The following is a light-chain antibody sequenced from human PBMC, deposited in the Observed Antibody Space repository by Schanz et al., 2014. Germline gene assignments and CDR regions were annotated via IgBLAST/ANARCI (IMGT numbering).Light chain of an antibody. CDR1: SSDVGNYNF. CDR2: EVS. V-gene: IGLV2-8*01. J-gene: IGLJ3*02. CDR3: SSYGGARV. Sequence: QSALTQPPSASGSPGQSVTISCTGTSSDVGNYNFVSWYQHHPGKAPKLMIYEVSKRPSGVPDRFSGSKSGNTASLTVSGLQAEDEADYYCSSYGGARVFGGGTKLTAL.